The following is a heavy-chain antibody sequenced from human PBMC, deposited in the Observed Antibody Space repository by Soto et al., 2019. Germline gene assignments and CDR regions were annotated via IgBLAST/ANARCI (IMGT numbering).Heavy chain of an antibody. J-gene: IGHJ3*02. Sequence: ASVKVSCKASGYTFTGYYMHWVRQAPGQGLEWMGWINPNSGGTNYAQKFQGWVTMTRDTSISTAYMEMSRLRSDDTAVYYCALRYYYDSSGPVNAFDIWGQGTMVTVSS. CDR3: ALRYYYDSSGPVNAFDI. V-gene: IGHV1-2*04. D-gene: IGHD3-22*01. CDR1: GYTFTGYY. CDR2: INPNSGGT.